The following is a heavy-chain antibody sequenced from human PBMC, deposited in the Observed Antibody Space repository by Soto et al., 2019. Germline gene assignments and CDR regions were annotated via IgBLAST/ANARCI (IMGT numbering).Heavy chain of an antibody. CDR3: AKSPYSNSWSNFDY. CDR1: GFTFSSYA. D-gene: IGHD6-13*01. V-gene: IGHV3-7*05. CDR2: IKQDGSEK. Sequence: GGSLRLSCAASGFTFSSYAMSWVRQAPGKGLEWVANIKQDGSEKYYVDSVKGRFTIFRDNAKNSLYLQMNSLRAEDTAIYYCAKSPYSNSWSNFDYWGQGTLVTVSS. J-gene: IGHJ4*02.